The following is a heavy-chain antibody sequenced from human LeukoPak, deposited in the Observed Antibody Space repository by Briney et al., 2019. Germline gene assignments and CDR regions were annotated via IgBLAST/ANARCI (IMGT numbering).Heavy chain of an antibody. CDR2: IFYSGST. V-gene: IGHV4-39*07. Sequence: SETLSLTCTVSGVSISTRNYYWDWIRQPPGKGLEWIGNIFYSGSTYYSPSFKSRVTISVDKSKNQFSLSLSSVTAADTAFYHCARGNGSSYFFDYWGQGTLVTVSS. D-gene: IGHD6-6*01. J-gene: IGHJ4*02. CDR1: GVSISTRNYY. CDR3: ARGNGSSYFFDY.